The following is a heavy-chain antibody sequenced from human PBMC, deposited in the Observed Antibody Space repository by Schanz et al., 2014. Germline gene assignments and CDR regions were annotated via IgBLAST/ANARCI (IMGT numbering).Heavy chain of an antibody. CDR1: GFTFSNFA. D-gene: IGHD6-13*01. CDR2: ISYDGSHK. Sequence: QVQLVESGGGVVQPGRSLRLSCAASGFTFSNFAIHWVRQAPGKGLEWVAVISYDGSHKDYADSVKCRFTISRDNSKNTLYLQMNSLRAEDRAVYYCARDRQQLVGRIGYYYGMDVWGQGTTVTVSS. J-gene: IGHJ6*02. V-gene: IGHV3-30*04. CDR3: ARDRQQLVGRIGYYYGMDV.